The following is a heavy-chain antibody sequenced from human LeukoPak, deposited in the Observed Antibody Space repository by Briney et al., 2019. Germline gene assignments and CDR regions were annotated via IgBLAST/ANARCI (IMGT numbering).Heavy chain of an antibody. D-gene: IGHD6-13*01. V-gene: IGHV1-18*01. CDR1: GYTFTSYG. CDR2: ISAYNGNT. J-gene: IGHJ4*02. CDR3: AADPGYSSSWYGGEFDY. Sequence: ASVKVSCKASGYTFTSYGISWVRQAPGQGLEWMGWISAYNGNTNYAQKLQGRVTMTTDTSTSTAYMELRSLRSEDTAVYYCAADPGYSSSWYGGEFDYWGQGTLVTVSS.